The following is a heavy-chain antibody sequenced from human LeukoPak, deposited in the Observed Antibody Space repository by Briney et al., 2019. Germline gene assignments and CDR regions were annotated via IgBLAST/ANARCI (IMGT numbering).Heavy chain of an antibody. V-gene: IGHV4-34*01. CDR2: INHSGST. CDR1: GGSFSGYY. Sequence: SETLSLTCAVYGGSFSGYYWSWIRQPPGKGLEWIGEINHSGSTNYNPSLKSRVTISVDMSKNQFSLKLSSVTAADTAVYYCARHKAEAGAYYFDYWGQGTLVTVSS. CDR3: ARHKAEAGAYYFDY. D-gene: IGHD6-19*01. J-gene: IGHJ4*02.